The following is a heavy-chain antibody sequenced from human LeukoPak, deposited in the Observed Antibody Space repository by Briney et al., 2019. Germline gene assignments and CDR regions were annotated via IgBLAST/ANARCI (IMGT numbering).Heavy chain of an antibody. CDR1: GGSISSSSYY. Sequence: SETLSLTCTVSGGSISSSSYYWGWIRQPPGKGLEWIGSIYYSGSTYYNPSLKSRVTVSVDTSKNQFSLKLSSVTAADTAVYYCARDVVGSSWYPYSMDVWGKGTTVTVSS. CDR3: ARDVVGSSWYPYSMDV. V-gene: IGHV4-39*07. CDR2: IYYSGST. D-gene: IGHD6-13*01. J-gene: IGHJ6*03.